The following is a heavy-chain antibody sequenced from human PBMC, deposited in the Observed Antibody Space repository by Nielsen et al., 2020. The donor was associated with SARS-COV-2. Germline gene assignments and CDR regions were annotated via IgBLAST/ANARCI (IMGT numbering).Heavy chain of an antibody. V-gene: IGHV4-39*07. D-gene: IGHD6-13*01. CDR2: IYYSGST. CDR3: ARGSASSSWYLFDY. J-gene: IGHJ4*02. Sequence: SETLSLTCTVSGGSISSSSYYWGWIRQPPGKGLEWIGSIYYSGSTYYNPSLKSRVTISVDTSKNQFSLKLSSVTAADTAVYYCARGSASSSWYLFDYWGQGTLVTVSS. CDR1: GGSISSSSYY.